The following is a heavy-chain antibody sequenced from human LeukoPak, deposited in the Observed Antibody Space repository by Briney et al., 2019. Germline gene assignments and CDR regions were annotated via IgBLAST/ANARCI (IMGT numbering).Heavy chain of an antibody. CDR2: INQDGTDK. Sequence: GGSLRLSCTASGLTFSNYWMTWVRQAPGKGLEWVANINQDGTDKNYVSSVKGRFTISRDNAKDSLWLQMNSLRAEDTAIYYCASGDGFLFDQLGQGTLVTVSS. D-gene: IGHD3-3*01. CDR3: ASGDGFLFDQ. J-gene: IGHJ4*02. V-gene: IGHV3-7*01. CDR1: GLTFSNYW.